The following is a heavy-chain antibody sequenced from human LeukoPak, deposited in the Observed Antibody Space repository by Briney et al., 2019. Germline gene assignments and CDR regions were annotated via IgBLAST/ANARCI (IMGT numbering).Heavy chain of an antibody. CDR1: GGSISSNS. Sequence: SETLSLTCTVSGGSISSNSWSWIRQPAGKGLEWIGHIYTSGSPNYNPSLRSRVTMSVDTSKNRISLKLSSVTAADSAVYYCARGYYDYVWGSYRSGYFDYWGQGTLVTVSS. D-gene: IGHD3-16*02. J-gene: IGHJ4*02. V-gene: IGHV4-4*07. CDR2: IYTSGSP. CDR3: ARGYYDYVWGSYRSGYFDY.